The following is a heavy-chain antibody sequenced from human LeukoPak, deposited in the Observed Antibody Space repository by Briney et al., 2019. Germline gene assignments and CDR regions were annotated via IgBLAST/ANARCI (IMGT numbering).Heavy chain of an antibody. J-gene: IGHJ4*02. CDR1: GFTFSSYW. CDR2: IKQDGSDK. CDR3: ASQVTSFDY. Sequence: GGSLRLSCAASGFTFSSYWMSWVRQAPGKGLEWVANIKQDGSDKYYVDPVKGRFTISRDNARNSLFLQMNSLRVEDTAVYYCASQVTSFDYWGQGTLVTVSS. D-gene: IGHD2-21*02. V-gene: IGHV3-7*01.